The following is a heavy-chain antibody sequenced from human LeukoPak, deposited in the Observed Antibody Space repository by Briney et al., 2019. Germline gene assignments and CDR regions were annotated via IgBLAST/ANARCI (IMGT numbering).Heavy chain of an antibody. CDR2: ISYSGSS. J-gene: IGHJ4*02. D-gene: IGHD6-6*01. Sequence: SETLSLTCTVSGGSISSSTFYWGWIRQPPGKGLEWISIISYSGSSYYNPSLKSRVTISVDTSKNQFSLKLSSVTAADTAVYYCARVIAARSYFDYWGQGTLVTVSS. V-gene: IGHV4-39*07. CDR3: ARVIAARSYFDY. CDR1: GGSISSSTFY.